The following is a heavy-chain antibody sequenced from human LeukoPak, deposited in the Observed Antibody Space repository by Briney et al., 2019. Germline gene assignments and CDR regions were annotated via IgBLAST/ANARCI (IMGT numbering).Heavy chain of an antibody. Sequence: SETLSLTCTVSGGCISSGGYYWSWIRQPPGKGLEWIGYIYHSGSTYYNPSLKSRVTISVDTSKNQFSLKLSSVTAADTAVYYCARESGSGTYDYWGQGTLVTVSS. D-gene: IGHD3-10*01. CDR3: ARESGSGTYDY. J-gene: IGHJ4*02. CDR1: GGCISSGGYY. V-gene: IGHV4-30-2*01. CDR2: IYHSGST.